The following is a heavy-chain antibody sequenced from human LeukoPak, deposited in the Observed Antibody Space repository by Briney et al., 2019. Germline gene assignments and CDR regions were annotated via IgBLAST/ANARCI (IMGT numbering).Heavy chain of an antibody. D-gene: IGHD5-24*01. Sequence: SVKVSCKVSGGTFSSYAISWVRQAPGQGLEWMGGIIPIFGTANYAQKFQGRVTITADESTSTAYMELSSLRSEDTAVYYCARDKMAYYYYYMDVWGRGTTVTVSS. CDR2: IIPIFGTA. J-gene: IGHJ6*03. CDR3: ARDKMAYYYYYMDV. V-gene: IGHV1-69*13. CDR1: GGTFSSYA.